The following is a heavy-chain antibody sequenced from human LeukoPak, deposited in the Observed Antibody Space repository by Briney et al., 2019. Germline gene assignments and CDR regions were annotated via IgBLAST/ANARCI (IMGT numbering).Heavy chain of an antibody. CDR2: INHSGST. CDR3: ARGYSNYGNYYYYYYMDV. J-gene: IGHJ6*03. Sequence: SETLSLTCAVYGGSFSGYYWSWIRQPPGKGLEWIGEINHSGSTNCNPSLKSRVTISVDTSKNQFSLKLSSVTAADTAVYYCARGYSNYGNYYYYYYMDVWGKGTTVTVSS. CDR1: GGSFSGYY. D-gene: IGHD4-11*01. V-gene: IGHV4-34*01.